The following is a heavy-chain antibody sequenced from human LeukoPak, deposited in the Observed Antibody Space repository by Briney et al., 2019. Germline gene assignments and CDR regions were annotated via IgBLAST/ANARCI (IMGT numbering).Heavy chain of an antibody. CDR1: GFTFSSYW. D-gene: IGHD2-2*01. CDR2: INGDGSST. CDR3: ASRYCSSTSCSYY. Sequence: PGRSLRLSCAASGFTFSSYWMHSDRQGPGKGLVWVSRINGDGSSTSYADSVKGRFTISRDNAKNTLYLQMNSLRAEDAAVYYCASRYCSSTSCSYYWGQGTLVTVSS. J-gene: IGHJ4*02. V-gene: IGHV3-74*01.